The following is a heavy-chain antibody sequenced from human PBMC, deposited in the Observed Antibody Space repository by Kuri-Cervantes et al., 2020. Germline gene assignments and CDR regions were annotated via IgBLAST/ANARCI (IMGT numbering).Heavy chain of an antibody. Sequence: SVKVSCKASGGTFSSYTISWVRQAPGQGLEWMGRIIPILGIANYAQKFQGRVTITADKSTSTAYMEPSSQRSEETAVYYCAREGGVYTAMVYWGQGTLVTVSS. J-gene: IGHJ4*02. CDR2: IIPILGIA. V-gene: IGHV1-69*04. CDR1: GGTFSSYT. D-gene: IGHD5-18*01. CDR3: AREGGVYTAMVY.